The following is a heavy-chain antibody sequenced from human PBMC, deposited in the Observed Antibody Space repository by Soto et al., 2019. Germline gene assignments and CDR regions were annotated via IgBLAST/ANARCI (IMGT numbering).Heavy chain of an antibody. D-gene: IGHD6-6*01. Sequence: ASVKVSCKASGFSFSDYFMHWVRQAPGQGLEWMGIINPSGDSRNYAQKFQGRVTITRDTSTSTVYMDLSSLRYEDTAVYYCARDRTDAARPHWFDPWGQGALVTVSS. J-gene: IGHJ5*02. CDR1: GFSFSDYF. CDR3: ARDRTDAARPHWFDP. V-gene: IGHV1-46*01. CDR2: INPSGDSR.